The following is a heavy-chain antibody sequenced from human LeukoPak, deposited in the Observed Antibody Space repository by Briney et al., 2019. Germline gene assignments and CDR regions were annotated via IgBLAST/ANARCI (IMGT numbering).Heavy chain of an antibody. D-gene: IGHD3-10*01. Sequence: GASVKFSCKASGYTFTSYDINWVRQATGQGLEWMGWMNPNSGNTGYAQKFQGRVTMARNTSISTAYMELSSLRSEDTAVYYCARALMVRGVIIKIDYWGQGTLVTVSS. CDR1: GYTFTSYD. CDR2: MNPNSGNT. J-gene: IGHJ4*02. V-gene: IGHV1-8*02. CDR3: ARALMVRGVIIKIDY.